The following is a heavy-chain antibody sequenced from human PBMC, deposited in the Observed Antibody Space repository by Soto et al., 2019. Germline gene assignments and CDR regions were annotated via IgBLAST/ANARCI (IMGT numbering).Heavy chain of an antibody. CDR3: AKGGCSSTSRYILYYYYGMDV. D-gene: IGHD2-2*02. CDR2: ITGSGGGT. J-gene: IGHJ6*02. V-gene: IGHV3-23*01. Sequence: PGGSMRLSCAASGFTFNSYAMSWVRQAPGKGLEWVSAITGSGGGTYYADSVKGRFTISRDTSKNTLYLQMNSLRAEDTAVYYCAKGGCSSTSRYILYYYYGMDVWGQGTTVTVSS. CDR1: GFTFNSYA.